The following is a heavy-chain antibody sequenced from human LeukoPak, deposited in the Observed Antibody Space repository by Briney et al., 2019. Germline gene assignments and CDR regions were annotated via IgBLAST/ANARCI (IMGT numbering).Heavy chain of an antibody. CDR2: IYYSGST. D-gene: IGHD3-22*01. Sequence: SQTLSLTCTVSGGSISSGDYYWSWIRQPPGEGLEWIGYIYYSGSTYYNPSLKSRVTISVDTSKNQFSLKLSSVTAADTAVYYCARADKPYYYDSSGYSFDYWGQGTLVTVSS. CDR1: GGSISSGDYY. CDR3: ARADKPYYYDSSGYSFDY. J-gene: IGHJ4*02. V-gene: IGHV4-30-4*01.